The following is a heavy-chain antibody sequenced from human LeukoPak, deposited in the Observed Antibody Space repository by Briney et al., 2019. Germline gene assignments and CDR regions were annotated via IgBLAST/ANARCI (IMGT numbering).Heavy chain of an antibody. CDR1: GGTFSSYA. J-gene: IGHJ6*02. CDR2: IIPILGIA. CDR3: ATPAGIASGMDV. Sequence: ASVKVSCKASGGTFSSYAISWVRQAPGQGLEWMGRIIPILGIANYAQKFQGRVTITADKSTSTAYMELSSLRSEDTAVYYCATPAGIASGMDVWGRGTTVTVSS. V-gene: IGHV1-69*04. D-gene: IGHD6-13*01.